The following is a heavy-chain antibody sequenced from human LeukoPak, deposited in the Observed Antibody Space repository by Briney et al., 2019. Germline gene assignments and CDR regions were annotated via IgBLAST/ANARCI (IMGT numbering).Heavy chain of an antibody. V-gene: IGHV3-7*01. CDR2: IKQDGSEK. CDR1: GFTFSTYW. D-gene: IGHD5-18*01. Sequence: GGSLRLSCAASGFTFSTYWMTWVRQAPGKGLEWVANIKQDGSEKYYVDSVKGRFTISRDNAKNSLYLQMNSLRAEDTAVYYCARDYTSRGYSYGPFDYWGQGTLVTVSS. CDR3: ARDYTSRGYSYGPFDY. J-gene: IGHJ4*02.